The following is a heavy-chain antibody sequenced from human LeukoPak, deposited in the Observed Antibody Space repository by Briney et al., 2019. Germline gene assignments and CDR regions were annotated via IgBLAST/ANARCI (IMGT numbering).Heavy chain of an antibody. CDR2: ISSSSSTI. J-gene: IGHJ4*02. CDR3: AREYYDFWSGPAGYFDY. Sequence: GGSLRLSCAASGFTFSSYSTNWVRQAPGKGLEWVSYISSSSSTIYYADSVKGRFTISRDNAKNSLYLQMNSLRAEDTAVYYCAREYYDFWSGPAGYFDYWGQGTLVTVSS. CDR1: GFTFSSYS. V-gene: IGHV3-48*01. D-gene: IGHD3-3*01.